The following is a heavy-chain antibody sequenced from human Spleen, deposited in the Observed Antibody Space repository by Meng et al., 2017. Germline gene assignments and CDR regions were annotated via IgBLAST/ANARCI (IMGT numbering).Heavy chain of an antibody. D-gene: IGHD6-19*01. CDR1: GYRFSTYD. J-gene: IGHJ5*02. CDR3: ARGFFLPNQWPRRDWFDP. CDR2: MNPNSGNT. V-gene: IGHV1-8*03. Sequence: ASVKVSCKSSGYRFSTYDVIWVRQATGQGLEWVGWMNPNSGNTGYAQKFQGRVTITRNTSISTAYMELSSLRSEDTAVYYCARGFFLPNQWPRRDWFDPWGQGTLVTVSS.